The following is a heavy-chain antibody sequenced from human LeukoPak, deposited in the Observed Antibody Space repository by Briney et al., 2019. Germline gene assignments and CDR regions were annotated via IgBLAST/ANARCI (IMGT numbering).Heavy chain of an antibody. CDR3: AIPYDYGGFDY. D-gene: IGHD4-23*01. CDR2: IYNADTT. J-gene: IGHJ4*02. Sequence: GGSLRLSCAASGFTVSSNYMNWVRQAPGKGLEWVSVIYNADTTFYADSVKGRFSISRDNSKNTLYLQMNSLRAEDTAVYYCAIPYDYGGFDYWGQGTLVTVSS. V-gene: IGHV3-66*04. CDR1: GFTVSSNY.